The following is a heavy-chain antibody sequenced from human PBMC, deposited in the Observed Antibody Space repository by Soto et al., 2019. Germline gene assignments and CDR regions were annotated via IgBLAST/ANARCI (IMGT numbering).Heavy chain of an antibody. CDR2: ISAYNGNT. J-gene: IGHJ4*02. CDR1: GYTFTSYG. D-gene: IGHD6-6*01. Sequence: ASVKVSCKASGYTFTSYGISWVRQAPGQGLEWMGWISAYNGNTNYAQKLQGRVTMTTDTSTSTAYMELRSLRSDDTAVYYCARDPPNPYGSSPDSYWGQGTLVTVSS. V-gene: IGHV1-18*01. CDR3: ARDPPNPYGSSPDSY.